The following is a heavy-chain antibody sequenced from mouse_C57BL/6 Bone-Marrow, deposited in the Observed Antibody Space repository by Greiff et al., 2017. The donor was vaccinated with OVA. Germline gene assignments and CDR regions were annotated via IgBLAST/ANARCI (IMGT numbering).Heavy chain of an antibody. CDR3: ARHEDLYSPFAY. Sequence: VQVVESGAELVKPGASVKLSCKASGYTFTEYTIHWVKQRSGQGLEWIGWFYPGSGSIKYNEKFKDKATLTADKSSSTVYMELSRLTSEDSAVYFCARHEDLYSPFAYWGQGTLVTVSA. CDR1: GYTFTEYT. V-gene: IGHV1-62-2*01. J-gene: IGHJ3*01. CDR2: FYPGSGSI. D-gene: IGHD2-12*01.